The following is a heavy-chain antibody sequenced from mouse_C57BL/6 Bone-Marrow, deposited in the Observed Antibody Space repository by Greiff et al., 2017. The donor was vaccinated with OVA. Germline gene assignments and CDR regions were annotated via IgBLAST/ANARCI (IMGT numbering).Heavy chain of an antibody. CDR2: ISSGSSTI. CDR3: ARGGSSPYWYFDV. Sequence: EVQLVESGGGLVKPGGSLKLSCAASGFPFSDYGMHWVRQAPEKGLEWVAYISSGSSTIYYADTVKGRFTISRDNAKDTLFLQMTSLRSEDTAMYYCARGGSSPYWYFDVWGTGTTVTVSS. D-gene: IGHD1-1*01. V-gene: IGHV5-17*01. J-gene: IGHJ1*03. CDR1: GFPFSDYG.